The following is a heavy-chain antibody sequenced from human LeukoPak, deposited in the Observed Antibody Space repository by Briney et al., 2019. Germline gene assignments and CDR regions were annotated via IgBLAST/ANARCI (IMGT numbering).Heavy chain of an antibody. J-gene: IGHJ5*02. CDR3: AASTHDFWSGAANWFDP. D-gene: IGHD3-3*01. Sequence: GGSLRLSCAASGFTVSSNYMSWVRQAPGKGLEWVSAISGSGGSTYYADSVKGRFTISRDNSKNTLHLQMNSLRAEDTAVYYCAASTHDFWSGAANWFDPWGQGTLVTVSS. CDR1: GFTVSSNY. CDR2: ISGSGGST. V-gene: IGHV3-23*01.